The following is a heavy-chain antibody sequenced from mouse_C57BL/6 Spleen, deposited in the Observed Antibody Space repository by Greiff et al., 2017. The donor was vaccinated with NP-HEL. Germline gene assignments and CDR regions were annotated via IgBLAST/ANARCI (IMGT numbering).Heavy chain of an antibody. CDR1: GYTFTSYW. Sequence: QVQLQQPGAELVKPGASVKLSCKASGYTFTSYWMHWVKQRPGQGLEWIGMIHPNSGSTNYNEKFKSKATLTVDKSSSTAYMQLSSLTSEDSAVYYCARGYYGSVGYLDVWGKGTTVTVSS. D-gene: IGHD1-1*01. J-gene: IGHJ1*03. CDR3: ARGYYGSVGYLDV. CDR2: IHPNSGST. V-gene: IGHV1-64*01.